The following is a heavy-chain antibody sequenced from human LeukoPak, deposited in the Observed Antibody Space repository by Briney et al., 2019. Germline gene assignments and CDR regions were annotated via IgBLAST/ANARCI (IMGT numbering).Heavy chain of an antibody. Sequence: PGGSLRLSCAASGFTFSSYWMSWVRQAPGKGLEGVANIKQDGSEKYYVDSVKGRFTISRDNAENSLYLQMNSLRAEDTAVYYCARDRNYDFWSGYYYYYMDVWGKGTTVTVSS. CDR3: ARDRNYDFWSGYYYYYMDV. J-gene: IGHJ6*03. V-gene: IGHV3-7*01. CDR1: GFTFSSYW. CDR2: IKQDGSEK. D-gene: IGHD3-3*01.